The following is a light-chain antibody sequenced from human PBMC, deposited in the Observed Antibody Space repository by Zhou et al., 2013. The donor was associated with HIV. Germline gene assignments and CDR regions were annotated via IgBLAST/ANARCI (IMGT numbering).Light chain of an antibody. Sequence: DIVMTQTPLSLSVTPGQPASISCKSSQSLLHSDGKTYLYWYLQKPGQSPQLLIYEVFNRFSGVPERFSGSGSGTDFTLKISRVEAEDVGVYYCMQSIQLPLTFGPGTKVDMK. J-gene: IGKJ3*01. CDR2: EVF. V-gene: IGKV2D-29*02. CDR1: QSLLHSDGKTY. CDR3: MQSIQLPLT.